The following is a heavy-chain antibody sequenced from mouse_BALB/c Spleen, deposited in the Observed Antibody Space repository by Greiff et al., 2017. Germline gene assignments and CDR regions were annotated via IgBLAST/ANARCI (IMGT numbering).Heavy chain of an antibody. V-gene: IGHV1-20*02. CDR2: INPYNGDT. CDR3: AREELRRLAY. D-gene: IGHD1-2*01. Sequence: SGPELVKPGASVKISCKASGYSFTGYFMNWVMQSHGKSLEWIGRINPYNGDTFYNQKFKGKATLTVDKSSSTAHMELRSLASEDSAVYYCAREELRRLAYWGQGTLVTVSA. J-gene: IGHJ3*01. CDR1: GYSFTGYF.